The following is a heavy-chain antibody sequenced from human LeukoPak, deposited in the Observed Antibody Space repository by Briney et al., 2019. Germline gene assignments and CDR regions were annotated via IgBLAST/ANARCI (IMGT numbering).Heavy chain of an antibody. V-gene: IGHV4-31*03. D-gene: IGHD3-10*01. CDR2: IYYSGST. CDR3: ARVMGDGWFGELFYYFDY. Sequence: SQTLSLTCTVSGGSISSGGYYWSWIRQHPGKSLEWIGCIYYSGSTYYNPSLKSRVTISVDTSKNQFSLKLSSVTAADTAVYYCARVMGDGWFGELFYYFDYWGQGTLVTVSS. CDR1: GGSISSGGYY. J-gene: IGHJ4*02.